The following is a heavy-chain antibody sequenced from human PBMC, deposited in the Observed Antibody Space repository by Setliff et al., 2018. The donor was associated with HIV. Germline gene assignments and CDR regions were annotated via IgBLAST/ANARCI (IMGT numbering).Heavy chain of an antibody. Sequence: SETLSLTCTVSGGSISSSLYYWSWMRQAAGKGLEWIGRVDARGSANYNPSLNSRVTISVDTSKNHFSLTLSSVTAADTAVYYCARDGSEHYPSEGWLDPWGQGTLVTVSS. CDR3: ARDGSEHYPSEGWLDP. CDR1: GGSISSSLYY. CDR2: VDARGSA. D-gene: IGHD3-3*02. J-gene: IGHJ5*02. V-gene: IGHV4-61*02.